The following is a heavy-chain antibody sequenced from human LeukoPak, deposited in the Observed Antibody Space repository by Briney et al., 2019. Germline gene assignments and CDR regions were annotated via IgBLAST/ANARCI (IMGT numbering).Heavy chain of an antibody. CDR1: GFTFSSYA. CDR2: IWSSGGST. CDR3: AKCSNYYVSGTSLDFAY. Sequence: GGSLRLSCAASGFTFSSYAMTWVRQAPGKGLEWVSTIWSSGGSTYYADSVKGRFTISRDNSKNTLYLQMYSLRAEDTAVYYCAKCSNYYVSGTSLDFAYWGQGTLVTVSS. D-gene: IGHD3-10*01. V-gene: IGHV3-23*01. J-gene: IGHJ4*02.